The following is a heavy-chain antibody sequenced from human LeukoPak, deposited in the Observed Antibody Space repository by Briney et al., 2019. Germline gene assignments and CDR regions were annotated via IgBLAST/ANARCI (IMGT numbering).Heavy chain of an antibody. V-gene: IGHV3-23*01. CDR2: ISGSGGST. D-gene: IGHD3-22*01. Sequence: GGFLRLSCAAPGFTFSSYAMSWVRQAPGKGLERVSAISGSGGSTYYADSVKGRFTISRDNSKNTLSLQMNSLRAEDTAVYYCARDSYYESSGYYSVYWGQGTLVTVSS. CDR3: ARDSYYESSGYYSVY. CDR1: GFTFSSYA. J-gene: IGHJ4*02.